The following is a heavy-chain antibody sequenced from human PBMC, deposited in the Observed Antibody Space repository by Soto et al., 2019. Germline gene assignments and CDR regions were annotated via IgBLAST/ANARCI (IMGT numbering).Heavy chain of an antibody. CDR3: VRGRLRVVDDYFDY. Sequence: QVQLQESGPGLVKPSQTLSLTCTVSGGSISSGDYYWSWIRQPPGKGLEWIGYIYYTVSTYYNPSRKIRVTISVDTSKNQFSLKLSSVTAADTAVYYCVRGRLRVVDDYFDYWGQGSLVTVSS. D-gene: IGHD3-22*01. CDR1: GGSISSGDYY. J-gene: IGHJ4*02. CDR2: IYYTVST. V-gene: IGHV4-30-4*01.